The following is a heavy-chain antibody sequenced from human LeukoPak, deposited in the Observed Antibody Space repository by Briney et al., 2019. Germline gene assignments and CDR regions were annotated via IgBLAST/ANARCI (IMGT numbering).Heavy chain of an antibody. J-gene: IGHJ4*02. CDR1: GDSVSSYY. Sequence: PSETLSLTCSVSGDSVSSYYWSWLRQSPGKGLEWIGYIHNSGRTNYNASLMSRVTGFVDMSKNQVSLRLSSVTAADTAVYYCARYGTISSESYFDYWGQGALVTVSS. CDR3: ARYGTISSESYFDY. CDR2: IHNSGRT. D-gene: IGHD1-14*01. V-gene: IGHV4-4*08.